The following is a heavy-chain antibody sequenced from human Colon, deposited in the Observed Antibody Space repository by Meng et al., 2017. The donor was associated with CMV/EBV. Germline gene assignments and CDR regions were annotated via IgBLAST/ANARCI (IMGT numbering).Heavy chain of an antibody. Sequence: GESLKISCEASGFNFSASNMNWVRRAPGKGLEWVSSITSGPSYVYYADSVKGRFTISRDNTKNSLYLQMNSLGAEDTAVSYCATDRGIIPSRPGAFDIWGQGAKVTVSS. CDR2: ITSGPSYV. D-gene: IGHD6-6*01. J-gene: IGHJ3*02. V-gene: IGHV3-21*01. CDR3: ATDRGIIPSRPGAFDI. CDR1: GFNFSASN.